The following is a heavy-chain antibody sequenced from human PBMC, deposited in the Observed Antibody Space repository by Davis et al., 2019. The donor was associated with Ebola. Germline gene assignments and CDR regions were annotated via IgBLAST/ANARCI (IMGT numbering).Heavy chain of an antibody. V-gene: IGHV3-23*01. CDR1: GFMFTSYA. Sequence: GGSLRLSCAASGFMFTSYAMSWVRQAPGKGLEWILAITISGGDTYYADSVKGRFTISRDNSKNTLYLQMNSLRAEDTAVYYCARAKNYYDSSGYLGYWGQGTLVTVSS. CDR3: ARAKNYYDSSGYLGY. CDR2: ITISGGDT. D-gene: IGHD3-22*01. J-gene: IGHJ4*02.